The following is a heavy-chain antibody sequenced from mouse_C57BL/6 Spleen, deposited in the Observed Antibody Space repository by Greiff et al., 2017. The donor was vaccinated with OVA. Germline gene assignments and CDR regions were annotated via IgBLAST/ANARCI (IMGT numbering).Heavy chain of an antibody. CDR3: ARGYYYGSSTLYFDY. Sequence: EVQLQQSGAELVKPGASVKLSCTASGFTIKDYYMHWVKQRTEQGLEWIGWIDPEDGDTKYAQKFQGKATITADTSSNTAYLQLSSLTSEDTAVYYGARGYYYGSSTLYFDYWGQGTTLTVSS. J-gene: IGHJ2*01. CDR1: GFTIKDYY. V-gene: IGHV14-2*01. CDR2: IDPEDGDT. D-gene: IGHD1-1*01.